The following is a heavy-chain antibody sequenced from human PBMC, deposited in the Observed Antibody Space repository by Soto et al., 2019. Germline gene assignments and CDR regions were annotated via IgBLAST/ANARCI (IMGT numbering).Heavy chain of an antibody. J-gene: IGHJ4*02. CDR3: AHEPSTSTYPAAY. CDR2: ISYDGSNK. D-gene: IGHD1-26*01. CDR1: GFTFSRYG. V-gene: IGHV3-30*18. Sequence: PEGSLRLACADSGFTFSRYGMQWIRQAPGKGLEWVAVISYDGSNKYYADSVKGRFTISRDNSKNTLYLQMNSLRAEDTAVYYCAHEPSTSTYPAAYWGQGT.